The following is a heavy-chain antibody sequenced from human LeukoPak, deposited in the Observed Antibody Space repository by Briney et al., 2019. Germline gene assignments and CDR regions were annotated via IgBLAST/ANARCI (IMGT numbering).Heavy chain of an antibody. V-gene: IGHV3-49*03. D-gene: IGHD3-3*01. J-gene: IGHJ4*02. CDR3: TRDRYDFWSGYSLL. CDR1: GFTFGDYA. CDR2: IRSKAYCGTT. Sequence: GGSLRLSCTASGFTFGDYAMSWFRQAPGKGLEWVGFIRSKAYCGTTEYAASVKGRFTISRDDSKSIAYLQMNSLKTEDTAVYYCTRDRYDFWSGYSLLWGQGTLVTVSS.